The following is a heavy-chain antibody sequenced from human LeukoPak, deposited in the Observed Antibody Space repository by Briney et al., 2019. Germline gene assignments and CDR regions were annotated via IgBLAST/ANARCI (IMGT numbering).Heavy chain of an antibody. D-gene: IGHD6-19*01. J-gene: IGHJ4*02. Sequence: PSETLSLTCTVSGGSIGSYYWSWIRQPPGKGLEWIGYIYYSGSTNYNPSLKSRVTISVDTSKNQFSLKLSSVTAADTAVYYCARAPVAGHFDYWGQGTLVTVSS. V-gene: IGHV4-59*01. CDR2: IYYSGST. CDR1: GGSIGSYY. CDR3: ARAPVAGHFDY.